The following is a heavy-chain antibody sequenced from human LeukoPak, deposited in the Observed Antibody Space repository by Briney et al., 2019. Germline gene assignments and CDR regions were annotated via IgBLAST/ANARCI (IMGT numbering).Heavy chain of an antibody. CDR3: TKPQPGAFEV. CDR1: GYTLTGYY. J-gene: IGHJ3*01. CDR2: INPNSGGT. Sequence: GASVKVSCKASGYTLTGYYMHWVRQAPGQGLEWMGWINPNSGGTNYAQKFQGRVTMTRDTSISTAYMELNSLTSDDTALYFCTKPQPGAFEVWGRGTMVTVSS. V-gene: IGHV1-2*02. D-gene: IGHD2-2*01.